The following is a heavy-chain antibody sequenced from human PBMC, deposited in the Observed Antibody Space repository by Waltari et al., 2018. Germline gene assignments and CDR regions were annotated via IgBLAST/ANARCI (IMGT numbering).Heavy chain of an antibody. CDR1: GGSISSSSYY. J-gene: IGHJ3*02. D-gene: IGHD3-16*01. CDR2: IYYSGST. V-gene: IGHV4-39*01. CDR3: ARRLVETKDAFDI. Sequence: QLQLQESGPGLVKPSETLSLTCTVSGGSISSSSYYWGWIRQPPGKGLEWIGIIYYSGSTYYNPALKSRVTISVDTSKNQFSLKLSSVTAADTAVYYCARRLVETKDAFDIWGQGTMVTVSS.